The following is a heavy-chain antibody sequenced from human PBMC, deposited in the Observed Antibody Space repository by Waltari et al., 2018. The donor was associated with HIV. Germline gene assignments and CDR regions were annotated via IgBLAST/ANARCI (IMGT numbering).Heavy chain of an antibody. J-gene: IGHJ5*02. CDR2: IYTSGST. D-gene: IGHD6-13*01. V-gene: IGHV4-4*07. CDR3: ARAGSWGWQQPSQRFDP. CDR1: GGSISSYY. Sequence: QVQLQESGPGLVKPSETLSLTCTVSGGSISSYYWSWIRQPAGKGLEWIGRIYTSGSTNYNPSLKSRVTMSVDTSKNQFSLKLSSVTAADTAVYYCARAGSWGWQQPSQRFDPWGQGTLVTVSS.